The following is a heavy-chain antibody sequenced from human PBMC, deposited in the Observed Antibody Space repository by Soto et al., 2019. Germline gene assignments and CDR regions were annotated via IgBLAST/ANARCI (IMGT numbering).Heavy chain of an antibody. CDR3: ARGGDGYNAAFKY. CDR1: GASIDTYY. CDR2: IYFSGNT. Sequence: ENLSLTATDSGASIDTYYCCWIRQSPGKGLEWIGYIYFSGNTKYNPSLKSRLAMSVDMSKRQLSLRTRSVTAADTARYSWARGGDGYNAAFKYWSHGIQVTASS. D-gene: IGHD2-21*01. J-gene: IGHJ4*01. V-gene: IGHV4-59*01.